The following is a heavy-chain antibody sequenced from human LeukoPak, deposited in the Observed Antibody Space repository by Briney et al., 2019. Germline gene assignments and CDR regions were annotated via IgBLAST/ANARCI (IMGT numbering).Heavy chain of an antibody. CDR3: ARDASALY. D-gene: IGHD6-19*01. CDR2: IKPDGSEK. Sequence: GSLRLSCAASAFTFSSYAMSWVRQAPGKGLEWVASIKPDGSEKYYLDSVKGRFTISRDNARDSLYLQMNSLRDDDTSVYFCARDASALYWGRGTLVTVSS. CDR1: AFTFSSYA. J-gene: IGHJ4*02. V-gene: IGHV3-7*01.